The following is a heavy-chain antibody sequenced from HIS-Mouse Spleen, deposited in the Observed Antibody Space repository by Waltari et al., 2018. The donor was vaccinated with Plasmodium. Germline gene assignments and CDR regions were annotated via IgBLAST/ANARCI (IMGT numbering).Heavy chain of an antibody. CDR2: ISYDGSNK. J-gene: IGHJ4*02. CDR3: ARDPLTGELTGFDY. D-gene: IGHD7-27*01. Sequence: QVQLVESGGGVVQPGRSLRLSCAASGFTFSSYAMHWVRPAPGKGLEWVAVISYDGSNKYYADSVKGRFTISRDNSKNTLYLQMNSLRAEDTAVYYCARDPLTGELTGFDYWGQGTLVTVSS. CDR1: GFTFSSYA. V-gene: IGHV3-30*04.